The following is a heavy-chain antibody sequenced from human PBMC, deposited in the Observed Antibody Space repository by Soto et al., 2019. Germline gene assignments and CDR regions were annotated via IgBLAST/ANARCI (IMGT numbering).Heavy chain of an antibody. CDR3: ARTPITATTYGMDV. D-gene: IGHD6-13*01. CDR2: INPSGGST. CDR1: GYTFTSYY. J-gene: IGHJ6*02. Sequence: ASVKVSCKASGYTFTSYYIHWVRQAPGQGLEWIGIINPSGGSTRYAQKFQGKVTITRDTSTSTVYMELTYLRSEDTAVFYCARTPITATTYGMDVWGQGTTVTVSS. V-gene: IGHV1-46*01.